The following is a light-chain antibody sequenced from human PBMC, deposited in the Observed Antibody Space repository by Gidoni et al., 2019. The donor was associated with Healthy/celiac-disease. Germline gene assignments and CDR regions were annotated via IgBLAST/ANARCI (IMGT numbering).Light chain of an antibody. CDR3: QQRSNWPPWT. CDR1: QIGSSY. Sequence: EIVMTQSPATLSLSPGGRATLSCRASQIGSSYLAWYQQKPGQAPSLLIYDASNRATGGPARISGSGAGTDVTLTISSLGPEDFAVYYCQQRSNWPPWTFGQXTKVEIK. J-gene: IGKJ1*01. CDR2: DAS. V-gene: IGKV3-11*01.